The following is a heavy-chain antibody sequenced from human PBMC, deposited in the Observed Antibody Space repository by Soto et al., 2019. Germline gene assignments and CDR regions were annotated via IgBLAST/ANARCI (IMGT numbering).Heavy chain of an antibody. CDR2: IYHSGST. V-gene: IGHV4-59*01. J-gene: IGHJ5*02. CDR3: TRGWGGPYYFAP. D-gene: IGHD3-3*01. Sequence: QVQLQESGPGLVKPSETLSLTCTVSGVSLSAFYWVWIRQPPGKELEWIGPIYHSGSTIYNPSLESGVTIWVDTSENEVSLELTSVTAADTAVSYCTRGWGGPYYFAPWRQGALVIVSS. CDR1: GVSLSAFY.